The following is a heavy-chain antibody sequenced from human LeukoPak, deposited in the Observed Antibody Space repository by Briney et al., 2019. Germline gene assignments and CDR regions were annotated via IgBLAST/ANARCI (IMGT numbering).Heavy chain of an antibody. V-gene: IGHV3-30*18. J-gene: IGHJ6*02. Sequence: GGSLRLSCAGSGFTFSSYAMHWVRQAPGKGLEWVALVSYDGSIKYYADSVKGRFTVSRDNSENTLSLQMDSLRPEDAAVYYCAKGRAASRFYIYYALDVWGQGTTVTVSS. CDR2: VSYDGSIK. CDR1: GFTFSSYA. CDR3: AKGRAASRFYIYYALDV. D-gene: IGHD2-15*01.